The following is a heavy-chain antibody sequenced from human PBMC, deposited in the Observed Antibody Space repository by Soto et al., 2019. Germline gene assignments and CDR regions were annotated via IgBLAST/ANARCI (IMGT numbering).Heavy chain of an antibody. CDR3: ARGDCVGGSCYSLAGYFYYYMDV. J-gene: IGHJ6*03. V-gene: IGHV3-74*01. D-gene: IGHD2-15*01. CDR1: GFTFSNYW. Sequence: EVQLVESGGGLVQPGGSLRLSCAASGFTFSNYWMYWVRQAPGKWLVWVSRTNSDGSTSSYADSVKGRFTISRDNAKTTLYLQMNRLRAEDTAVYYCARGDCVGGSCYSLAGYFYYYMDVWGKGTTVTVFS. CDR2: TNSDGSTS.